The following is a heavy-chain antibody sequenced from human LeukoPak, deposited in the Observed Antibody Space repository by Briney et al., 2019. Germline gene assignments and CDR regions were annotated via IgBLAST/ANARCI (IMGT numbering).Heavy chain of an antibody. J-gene: IGHJ6*03. CDR1: GGSISAYY. Sequence: PSETLSLTCSVSGGSISAYYWSWIRQPPWKGLEWIGCIYYSGSANYNPSLKSRVTISVDTSKNQFSLKLSSVTAADTAVYYCARDRIGGYYYYMDVWGKGTTVTVSS. CDR2: IYYSGSA. CDR3: ARDRIGGYYYYMDV. D-gene: IGHD4-23*01. V-gene: IGHV4-59*01.